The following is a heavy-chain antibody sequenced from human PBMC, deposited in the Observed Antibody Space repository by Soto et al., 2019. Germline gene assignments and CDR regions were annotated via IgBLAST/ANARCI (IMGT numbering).Heavy chain of an antibody. D-gene: IGHD6-13*01. V-gene: IGHV1-18*01. J-gene: IGHJ4*02. CDR3: ARAFGSTDY. CDR2: ISGYNSIT. Sequence: QVQLVQSGAEVKKPGASVKVSCEASGYTFSSYGISWVRQAPGQGFEWMGWISGYNSITRYAQKFQGRVTMTTDTSTSTAYTELRSLRSDDTAVYYCARAFGSTDYWGQGPLVTVSS. CDR1: GYTFSSYG.